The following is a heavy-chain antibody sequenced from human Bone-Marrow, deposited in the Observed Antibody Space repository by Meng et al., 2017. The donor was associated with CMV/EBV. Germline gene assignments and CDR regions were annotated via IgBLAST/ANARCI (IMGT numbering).Heavy chain of an antibody. Sequence: SGPTLVKPTQTLTLTCTFSGFSLSTSGVGVGWIRQPPGKALEWLALIYWNDDKRYSPSLKSRLTITKDTSKNQVVLTMTNMDPVDTATYYFAHYQGDEWELRTVGFDPWGQGTLVTVSS. J-gene: IGHJ5*02. CDR3: AHYQGDEWELRTVGFDP. V-gene: IGHV2-5*01. CDR1: GFSLSTSGVG. CDR2: IYWNDDK. D-gene: IGHD1-26*01.